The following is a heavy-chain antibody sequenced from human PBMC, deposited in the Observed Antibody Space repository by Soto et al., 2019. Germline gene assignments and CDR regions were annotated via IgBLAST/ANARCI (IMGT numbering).Heavy chain of an antibody. Sequence: GRSLRIECAASGFSVENFGMSWVRQAQGKGLEWISSISGSGFKKYYADSVKGRFTISRDNSKSTVYLELNNLSAEDTAVYHCAKNQGVELVPLATVDWFDPWGQGSVVTVSS. D-gene: IGHD1-26*01. V-gene: IGHV3-23*01. CDR1: GFSVENFG. CDR2: ISGSGFKK. J-gene: IGHJ5*02. CDR3: AKNQGVELVPLATVDWFDP.